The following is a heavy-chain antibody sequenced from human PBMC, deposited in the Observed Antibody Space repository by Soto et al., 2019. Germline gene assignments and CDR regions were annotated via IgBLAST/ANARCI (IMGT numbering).Heavy chain of an antibody. J-gene: IGHJ3*02. CDR3: ARRGRRSGNYADAFDI. CDR2: IKQDGSEN. Sequence: GGSLRLSCAASGFTFSGYWMSWARQARGKGLEWVANIKQDGSENYFVDSVKGRFTISRDNAKNSLYLQMNSLKTDDTAVYYCARRGRRSGNYADAFDIWGQGTMVTVSS. CDR1: GFTFSGYW. D-gene: IGHD1-26*01. V-gene: IGHV3-7*03.